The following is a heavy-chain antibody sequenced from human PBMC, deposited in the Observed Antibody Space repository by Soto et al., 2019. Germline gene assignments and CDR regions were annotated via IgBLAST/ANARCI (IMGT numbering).Heavy chain of an antibody. CDR1: GYTFTSYY. J-gene: IGHJ4*02. CDR3: ARDPTPYDYGDYALLFDY. V-gene: IGHV1-46*01. D-gene: IGHD4-17*01. CDR2: INPSGGST. Sequence: ASVKVSCKASGYTFTSYYMHWVRQAPGQGFEWMGIINPSGGSTSYAQKFQGRVTMTRDTSTSTVYMELSSLRSEDTAVYYCARDPTPYDYGDYALLFDYWGQGTLVTVSS.